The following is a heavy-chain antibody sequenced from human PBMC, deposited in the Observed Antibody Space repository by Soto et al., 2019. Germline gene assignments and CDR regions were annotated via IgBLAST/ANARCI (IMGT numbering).Heavy chain of an antibody. D-gene: IGHD3-10*01. CDR1: GFTFSSYA. V-gene: IGHV3-23*01. CDR2: ISGSGGST. J-gene: IGHJ3*02. Sequence: GGSLRLSCAASGFTFSSYAMSWVRQAPGKGLEWVSAISGSGGSTYYADSVKGRFTISRDNSKNTLYLQMNSLRAEDTAVYYCAKWTMVRGVIITFETDAFDIWGQGTMVTVSS. CDR3: AKWTMVRGVIITFETDAFDI.